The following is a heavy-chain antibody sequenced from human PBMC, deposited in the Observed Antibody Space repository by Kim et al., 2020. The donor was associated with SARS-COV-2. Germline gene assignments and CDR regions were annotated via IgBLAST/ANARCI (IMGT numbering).Heavy chain of an antibody. J-gene: IGHJ4*02. CDR1: GYSFGDYA. V-gene: IGHV3-49*04. D-gene: IGHD1-7*01. CDR2: IRNKHYGGTT. Sequence: GGSLRLSCTASGYSFGDYALNWVRQAPGKGLEWVSFIRNKHYGGTTEYAASVKGRFTISRDDSKSIAYLQMNGLKAEDTAMYYCIRGGLGTAAYWAQGT. CDR3: IRGGLGTAAY.